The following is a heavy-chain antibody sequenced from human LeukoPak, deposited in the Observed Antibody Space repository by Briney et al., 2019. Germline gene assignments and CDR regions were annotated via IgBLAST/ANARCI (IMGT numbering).Heavy chain of an antibody. J-gene: IGHJ5*02. CDR1: GGSFSGYY. D-gene: IGHD2-2*02. Sequence: SDTLSLTCAVYGGSFSGYYWSWIRQPPGKGLEWSGEINHSGSTNYNPSLKSRITISVDTSKNQFSLKLSSVTPADPAVYYCARAVYCSSTSCYTSPNWFDPWGQGTLVTVAS. V-gene: IGHV4-34*01. CDR2: INHSGST. CDR3: ARAVYCSSTSCYTSPNWFDP.